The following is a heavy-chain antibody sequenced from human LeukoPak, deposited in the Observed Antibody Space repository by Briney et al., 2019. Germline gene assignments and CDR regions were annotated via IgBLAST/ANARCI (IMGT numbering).Heavy chain of an antibody. CDR3: AKGTIFGVVTPFDP. D-gene: IGHD3-3*01. Sequence: GGSLRLSCAASGFTFSSYAMSWVRQAPGKGLEWVSAISGSGGSTHYADSVKGRFTISRDNSKNTLSLQMNSLRAEDTAVYYCAKGTIFGVVTPFDPWGQGTLVTVSS. CDR2: ISGSGGST. J-gene: IGHJ5*02. CDR1: GFTFSSYA. V-gene: IGHV3-23*01.